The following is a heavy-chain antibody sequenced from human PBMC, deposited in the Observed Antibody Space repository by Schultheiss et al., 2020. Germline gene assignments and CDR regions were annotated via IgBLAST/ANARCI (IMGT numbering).Heavy chain of an antibody. V-gene: IGHV1-69*04. Sequence: SVKVSCKASGGTFSSYTISWLRQAPGQGLEWMGRIIPILGIANYAQKFQGRVTITADKSTSTAYMELSSLRSEDTAVYYCARDSIAVAGTGFDYWGQGTLVTVSS. CDR1: GGTFSSYT. J-gene: IGHJ4*02. CDR3: ARDSIAVAGTGFDY. CDR2: IIPILGIA. D-gene: IGHD6-19*01.